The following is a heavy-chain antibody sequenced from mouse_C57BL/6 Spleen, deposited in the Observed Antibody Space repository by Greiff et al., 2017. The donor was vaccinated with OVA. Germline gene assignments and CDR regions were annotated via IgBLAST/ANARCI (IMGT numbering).Heavy chain of an antibody. CDR1: GYTFTSYT. CDR2: INPSSGYT. CDR3: ARTPDSSGPTWFAY. V-gene: IGHV1-4*01. D-gene: IGHD3-2*02. Sequence: QVQLKESGAELARPGASVKMSCKASGYTFTSYTMHWVKQRPGQGLEWIGYINPSSGYTKYNQKFKDKATLTADKSSSTAYMQLSSLTSEDSAVYYCARTPDSSGPTWFAYWGQGTLVTVSA. J-gene: IGHJ3*01.